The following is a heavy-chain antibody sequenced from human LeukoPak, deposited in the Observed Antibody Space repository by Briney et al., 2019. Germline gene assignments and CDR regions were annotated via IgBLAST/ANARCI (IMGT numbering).Heavy chain of an antibody. V-gene: IGHV3-7*01. CDR1: RFTFSTYW. J-gene: IGHJ4*02. CDR2: IKQDGSEK. CDR3: TRSIYGGIGQ. Sequence: GGSLRLSCAASRFTFSTYWMSWVRQAPGKGLEWVANIKQDGSEKYYVDSVKGRFAISRDNAKNSLDLQMNSLRGEDTAVYYCTRSIYGGIGQWGQGTLVTVSS. D-gene: IGHD4-23*01.